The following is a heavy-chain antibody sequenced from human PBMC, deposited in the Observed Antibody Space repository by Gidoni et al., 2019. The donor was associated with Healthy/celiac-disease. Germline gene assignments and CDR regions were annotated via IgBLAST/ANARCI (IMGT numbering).Heavy chain of an antibody. CDR3: ARPNSSGWYPFDY. CDR2: ISSSSSYI. D-gene: IGHD6-19*01. J-gene: IGHJ4*02. Sequence: EVQLVESGGGLVKPGGSLRLSCAASGFTFSSYSMNWVRQAPGKGLEWVSSISSSSSYIYYADSVKGRFTISRDNAKNSLYLQMNSLRAEDTAVYYCARPNSSGWYPFDYWGQGTLVTVSS. CDR1: GFTFSSYS. V-gene: IGHV3-21*01.